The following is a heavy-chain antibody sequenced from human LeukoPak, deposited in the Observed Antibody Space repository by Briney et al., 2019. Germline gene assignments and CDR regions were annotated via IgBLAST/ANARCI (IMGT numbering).Heavy chain of an antibody. CDR2: IYSGGST. J-gene: IGHJ4*02. CDR1: GFIVSSNY. D-gene: IGHD5-18*01. Sequence: GGSLRLSCAASGFIVSSNYMGWVRQAPGKGLEWVSVIYSGGSTYYADSVKGRFTISRDNSKNTLYLQMNSLRVEDTAVYYCARARGYSYGCDYWGQGTLVTVSS. V-gene: IGHV3-53*01. CDR3: ARARGYSYGCDY.